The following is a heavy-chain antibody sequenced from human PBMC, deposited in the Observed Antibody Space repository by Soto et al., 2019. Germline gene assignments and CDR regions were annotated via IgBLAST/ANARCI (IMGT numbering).Heavy chain of an antibody. V-gene: IGHV1-18*01. Sequence: GASVKVSCKASGYTFTSYGISWVRQAPGQGLEWMGWISAYNGNTNYQQKLQGRVTMTTDTYTSTAYMELRSLRSDDTAVYYCARERSPYYDSSGHYMGSWFDPWGQGSLVTVPQ. CDR2: ISAYNGNT. CDR1: GYTFTSYG. D-gene: IGHD3-22*01. CDR3: ARERSPYYDSSGHYMGSWFDP. J-gene: IGHJ5*02.